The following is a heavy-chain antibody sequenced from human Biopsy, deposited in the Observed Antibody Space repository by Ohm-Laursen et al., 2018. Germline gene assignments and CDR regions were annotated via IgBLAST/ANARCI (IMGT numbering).Heavy chain of an antibody. V-gene: IGHV1-2*02. CDR1: GYTFTDYY. CDR3: ARDRMVTIITLVRADTFDI. D-gene: IGHD3-10*01. CDR2: VNPNSGAT. J-gene: IGHJ3*02. Sequence: GSSVKVSCKASGYTFTDYYMYWVRQAPGQGLEWMGWVNPNSGATNYAQKFQGRVTMTSDTSISTAYIELRRLISDDTAVYFCARDRMVTIITLVRADTFDIWGQGTLVSVSS.